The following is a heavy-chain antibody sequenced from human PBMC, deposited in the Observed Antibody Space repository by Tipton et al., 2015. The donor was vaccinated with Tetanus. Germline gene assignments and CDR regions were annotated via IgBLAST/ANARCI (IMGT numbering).Heavy chain of an antibody. CDR2: VYESGDT. CDR1: GDSIDGGTFY. Sequence: LRLSCTVSGDSIDGGTFYWGWIRQPPGKGLEGIGSVYESGDTYYIPSLKSRVTISVDTSKNQFSLNLKSMAAADTAVYYCARHQSGYFTPFDSWGQGTLVTVSS. V-gene: IGHV4-39*01. J-gene: IGHJ4*02. D-gene: IGHD3-3*01. CDR3: ARHQSGYFTPFDS.